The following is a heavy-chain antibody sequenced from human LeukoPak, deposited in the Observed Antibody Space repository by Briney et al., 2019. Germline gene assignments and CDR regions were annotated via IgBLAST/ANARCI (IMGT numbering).Heavy chain of an antibody. CDR2: IYVTGT. J-gene: IGHJ6*03. CDR1: GGSIGTYY. V-gene: IGHV4-59*08. CDR3: ARHIGGGIEDMDV. D-gene: IGHD3-16*02. Sequence: SETLSLTCTVSGGSIGTYYWSWVRQSPGTGLEWIGYIYVTGTRHNPYLRSRVTISVDRSRNQFFLKMTSVTAADTAVYYCARHIGGGIEDMDVWGRRTKVTVSS.